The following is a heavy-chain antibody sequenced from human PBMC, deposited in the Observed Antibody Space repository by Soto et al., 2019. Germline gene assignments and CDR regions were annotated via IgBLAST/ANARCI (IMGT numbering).Heavy chain of an antibody. V-gene: IGHV1-3*01. Sequence: ASVKVSCKASGYTFTSYAMHWVRQAPGQRLEWMGWINAGNGNTKYSQKFQGRVTITRDTSASTAYMELSSLRSEDTAVYYCARIQSRDMTFDYWGQGTLVTVSS. CDR1: GYTFTSYA. J-gene: IGHJ4*02. CDR3: ARIQSRDMTFDY. CDR2: INAGNGNT. D-gene: IGHD4-4*01.